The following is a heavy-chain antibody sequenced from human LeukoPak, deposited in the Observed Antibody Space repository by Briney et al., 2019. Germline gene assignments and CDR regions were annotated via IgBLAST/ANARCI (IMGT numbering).Heavy chain of an antibody. CDR2: IYYSGST. CDR3: ARHPKQWLVRWWFDP. Sequence: PSETLSLTCTVSGGSISSSSYYWGWIRQPPGKGLEWIGSIYYSGSTYYNPSLKSRVTISVDTSKNQFSLKLSSVTAADTAVYYWARHPKQWLVRWWFDPWGQGTLVTVSS. CDR1: GGSISSSSYY. J-gene: IGHJ5*02. V-gene: IGHV4-39*01. D-gene: IGHD6-19*01.